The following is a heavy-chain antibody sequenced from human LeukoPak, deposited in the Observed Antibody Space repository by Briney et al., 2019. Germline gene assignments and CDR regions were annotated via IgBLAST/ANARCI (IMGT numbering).Heavy chain of an antibody. J-gene: IGHJ5*02. CDR3: ARGYAYYYDSSGYYYWFDP. V-gene: IGHV4-38-2*02. CDR2: INHSGST. CDR1: GYSISSNYY. Sequence: SETLSLTCTVSGYSISSNYYWGWIRQPPGKGLEWIGEINHSGSTNYNPSLKSRVTISVDTSKNQFSLKLSSVTAADTAVYYCARGYAYYYDSSGYYYWFDPWGQGTLVTVSS. D-gene: IGHD3-22*01.